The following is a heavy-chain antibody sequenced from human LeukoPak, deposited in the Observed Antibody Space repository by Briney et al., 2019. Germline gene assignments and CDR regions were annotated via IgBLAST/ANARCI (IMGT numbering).Heavy chain of an antibody. V-gene: IGHV3-49*04. CDR3: TRFEEHYDFWSVFDY. CDR1: GFTFSSYW. J-gene: IGHJ4*02. CDR2: IRSKAYGGTT. D-gene: IGHD3-3*01. Sequence: GGSLRLSCAASGFTFSSYWMSWVRQAPGKGLEWVGFIRSKAYGGTTEYAASVKGRFTISRDDSKSIAYLQMNSLKTGDTAVYYCTRFEEHYDFWSVFDYWGQGTLVTVSS.